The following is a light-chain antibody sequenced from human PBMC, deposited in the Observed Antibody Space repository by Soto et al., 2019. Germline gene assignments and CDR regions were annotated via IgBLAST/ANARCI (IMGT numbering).Light chain of an antibody. CDR1: QSISSY. CDR2: AAS. CDR3: QQSYSTPPT. J-gene: IGKJ4*01. V-gene: IGKV1-39*01. Sequence: DIQMTQSPSSLSASVGDRVTITCRASQSISSYLNWYQQKPGKAPKLLIYAASSLQSGVPSRFSGSGSATDFTLTISSLQHEDFATYYCQQSYSTPPTFGGGTKVEIK.